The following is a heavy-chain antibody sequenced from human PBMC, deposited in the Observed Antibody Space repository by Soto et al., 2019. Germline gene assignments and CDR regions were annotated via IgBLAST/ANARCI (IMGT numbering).Heavy chain of an antibody. CDR2: IYYSGST. Sequence: PSETLSLTCTVSGGSISSGDYYWSCIRQPPGKGLEWIGYIYYSGSTYYNPSLKSRVTISVDTSKNQFSLKLSSVTAADTAVYYCARRDSMIVVGQNAFDLWGQGTMVPVSS. D-gene: IGHD3-22*01. CDR1: GGSISSGDYY. J-gene: IGHJ3*01. CDR3: ARRDSMIVVGQNAFDL. V-gene: IGHV4-30-4*01.